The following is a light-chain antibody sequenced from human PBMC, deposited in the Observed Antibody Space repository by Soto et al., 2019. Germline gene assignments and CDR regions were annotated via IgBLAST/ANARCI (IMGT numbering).Light chain of an antibody. Sequence: QSVLTQPPSASGSPGQSVTISCTGTSSDVGGYNYVSWYQQHPGKAPKLMIYDVSKRPSGVPDRFSGSKSGNTASLTVAVLQAEDEADYYCSSYAGSNNLDVFGTGTKLTVL. J-gene: IGLJ1*01. CDR2: DVS. CDR1: SSDVGGYNY. V-gene: IGLV2-8*01. CDR3: SSYAGSNNLDV.